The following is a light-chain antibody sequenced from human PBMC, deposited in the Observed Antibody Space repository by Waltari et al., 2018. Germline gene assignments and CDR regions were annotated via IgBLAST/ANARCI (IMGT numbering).Light chain of an antibody. J-gene: IGKJ4*01. Sequence: DIQMTQSPSTLSASIGDRVTITCRASQSLNNWLAWFQQKPGKAPKVLIYKASILESGVPSRFSGSVSGTEFTLTINSLQPDDFATYYCQQFHSYPVTLGGGTKVEIK. CDR3: QQFHSYPVT. V-gene: IGKV1-5*03. CDR2: KAS. CDR1: QSLNNW.